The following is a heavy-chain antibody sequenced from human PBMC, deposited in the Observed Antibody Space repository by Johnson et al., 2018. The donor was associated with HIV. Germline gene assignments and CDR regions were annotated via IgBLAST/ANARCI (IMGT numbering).Heavy chain of an antibody. CDR2: IKSESDGGTT. CDR1: GMAFSDLW. V-gene: IGHV3-15*01. D-gene: IGHD2-2*01. J-gene: IGHJ3*02. CDR3: TTEKHAPRAFDI. Sequence: VQLVESGGGLVKPGGSLTVSCAASGMAFSDLWMNWVRQAPGKGLEWVGRIKSESDGGTTDYPTPVKGRFTNSRDDSKNTLYLQINRLKTEDTAVYYCTTEKHAPRAFDIWGQGTMVTVSS.